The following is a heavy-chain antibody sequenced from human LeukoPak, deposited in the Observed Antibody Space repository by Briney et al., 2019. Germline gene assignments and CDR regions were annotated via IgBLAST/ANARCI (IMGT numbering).Heavy chain of an antibody. J-gene: IGHJ4*02. Sequence: GGSLRLSCAVSGFTVSSNYMNWVRQAPGKGLEWVSIIYSGGSTYYTDSVKGRFTISRDNSKNTLYLQMNSLRAEDTAVYYCAKDRGGSGSYPEDWGQGTLVTVSS. CDR1: GFTVSSNY. CDR3: AKDRGGSGSYPED. CDR2: IYSGGST. D-gene: IGHD3-10*01. V-gene: IGHV3-53*05.